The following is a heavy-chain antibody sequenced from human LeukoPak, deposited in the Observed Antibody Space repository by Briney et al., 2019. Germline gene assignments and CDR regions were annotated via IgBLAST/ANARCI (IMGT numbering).Heavy chain of an antibody. Sequence: PGKSLRLSCVASGFTFSSYAMHWVRQAPGKGLEWVAVIPYDGRNKYYADSVKGRFTISRDNTRNTLYLQMNSLRVEDTAVYYCAKPDPFGGVIVTFDYWGQGTLVTVSS. V-gene: IGHV3-30*04. CDR3: AKPDPFGGVIVTFDY. D-gene: IGHD3-16*02. CDR2: IPYDGRNK. CDR1: GFTFSSYA. J-gene: IGHJ4*02.